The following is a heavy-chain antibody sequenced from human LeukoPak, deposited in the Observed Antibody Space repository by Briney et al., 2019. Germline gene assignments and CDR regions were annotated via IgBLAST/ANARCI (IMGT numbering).Heavy chain of an antibody. D-gene: IGHD3-22*01. CDR2: VSTYNGNT. CDR1: GYSFSRYG. J-gene: IGHJ4*02. Sequence: ASVKVSCKASGYSFSRYGISWVRQAPGQGLEWMGWVSTYNGNTNYAQKFQGRVTMTTDTSTNTAYMELRSLRSDDTAVYYCARSGSTGYSLDYWGQGTLVTVSS. CDR3: ARSGSTGYSLDY. V-gene: IGHV1-18*01.